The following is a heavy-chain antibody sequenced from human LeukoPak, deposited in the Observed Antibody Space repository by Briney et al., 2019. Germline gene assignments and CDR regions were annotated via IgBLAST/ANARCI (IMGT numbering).Heavy chain of an antibody. CDR2: INHSGST. Sequence: SETLSLTCAVYGGSFSGYYWSWIRQPPGKGLEWIGEINHSGSTNYNPSLKSRVTISVDTSKNQFPLKLSSVTAADTAVYYCARSVVGAHGNYFDYWGQGTLVTVSS. CDR1: GGSFSGYY. CDR3: ARSVVGAHGNYFDY. J-gene: IGHJ4*02. D-gene: IGHD1-26*01. V-gene: IGHV4-34*01.